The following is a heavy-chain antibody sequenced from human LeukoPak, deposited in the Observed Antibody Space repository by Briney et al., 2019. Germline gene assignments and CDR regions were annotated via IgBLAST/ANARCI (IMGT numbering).Heavy chain of an antibody. CDR1: GGSISSGSYY. CDR3: TVFTVTPNTNTFDI. J-gene: IGHJ3*02. V-gene: IGHV4-61*02. Sequence: PSETLSLTCTVSGGSISSGSYYWSWIRQPAGKGLEWIGRIYTSGSTNYNPSLKSRVTISVDTSKNQFSLKLSSVTAADTAVYYCTVFTVTPNTNTFDIWGQGTMVTVSS. CDR2: IYTSGST. D-gene: IGHD4-17*01.